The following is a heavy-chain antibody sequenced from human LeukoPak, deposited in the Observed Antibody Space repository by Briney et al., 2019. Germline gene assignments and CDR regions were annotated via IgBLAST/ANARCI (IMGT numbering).Heavy chain of an antibody. CDR3: AREGGPYRRLDY. J-gene: IGHJ4*02. V-gene: IGHV4-4*02. CDR2: VNLQSST. Sequence: PSETLSLTCAVSGGSITNTNYWSWVRQPPGKGLEWIGEVNLQSSTNYNPSLMGRVAISVDTSENHLSPQLTSVTDADTAVYYCAREGGPYRRLDYSGQGTLVTVS. D-gene: IGHD3-16*01. CDR1: GGSITNTNY.